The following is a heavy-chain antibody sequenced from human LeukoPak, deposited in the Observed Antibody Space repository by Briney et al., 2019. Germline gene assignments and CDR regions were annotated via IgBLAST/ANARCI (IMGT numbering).Heavy chain of an antibody. CDR3: ATPLTETTVTTY. CDR2: ISYDGSNK. V-gene: IGHV3-30*04. Sequence: GGSLRLSCAASGFTFSSYAMHWVRQAPGKGLEWVAVISYDGSNKYYADSVKGRFTISRDNSNNTLYLQMNSLRAEDTAVYYCATPLTETTVTTYWGRGTLVSVSS. J-gene: IGHJ4*02. CDR1: GFTFSSYA. D-gene: IGHD4-17*01.